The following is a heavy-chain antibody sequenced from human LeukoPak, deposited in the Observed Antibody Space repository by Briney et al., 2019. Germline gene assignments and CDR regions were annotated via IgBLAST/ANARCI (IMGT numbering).Heavy chain of an antibody. D-gene: IGHD6-6*01. CDR2: ISYDGSNK. V-gene: IGHV3-30-3*01. CDR1: GFTFSSYA. J-gene: IGHJ4*02. Sequence: GGSLRLSCAASGFTFSSYAMHWVRQAPGKGLEWVAVISYDGSNKYYADSVKGRFTISRDNSKNSLYLQMNSLRAEDTAVYYCASSPPVHWGQGTLVTVSS. CDR3: ASSPPVH.